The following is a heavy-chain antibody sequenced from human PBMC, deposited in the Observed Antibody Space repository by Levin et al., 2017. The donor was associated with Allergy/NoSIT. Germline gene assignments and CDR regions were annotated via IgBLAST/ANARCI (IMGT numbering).Heavy chain of an antibody. D-gene: IGHD2-2*01. CDR2: IYHSGST. CDR1: GGSISSSNW. V-gene: IGHV4-4*02. Sequence: SCAVSGGSISSSNWWSWVRQPPGKGLEWIGEIYHSGSTNYNPSLKSRVTISVDKSKNQFSLKLSSVTAADTAVYYCARDYGDCSSTSCSPDPDNWFDPWGQGTLVTVSS. CDR3: ARDYGDCSSTSCSPDPDNWFDP. J-gene: IGHJ5*02.